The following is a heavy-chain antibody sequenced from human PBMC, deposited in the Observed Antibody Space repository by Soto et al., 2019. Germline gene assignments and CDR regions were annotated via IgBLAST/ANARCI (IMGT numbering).Heavy chain of an antibody. CDR1: GFTFSDHY. D-gene: IGHD3-3*01. V-gene: IGHV3-72*01. CDR2: TRKKANSYTA. J-gene: IGHJ3*02. CDR3: ARVTICGAHHRDAFDI. Sequence: PGGSLRLSCAASGFTFSDHYMDWVRQAPGKGMEWVGRTRKKANSYTAEYTASVKGRFTISRDDSKNSLYLQMNSLKTEDTAVYYCARVTICGAHHRDAFDISGQGTMVTVSS.